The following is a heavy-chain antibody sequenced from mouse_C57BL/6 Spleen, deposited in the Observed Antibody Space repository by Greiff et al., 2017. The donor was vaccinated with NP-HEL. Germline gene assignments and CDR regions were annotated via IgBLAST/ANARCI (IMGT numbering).Heavy chain of an antibody. V-gene: IGHV1-50*01. J-gene: IGHJ3*01. CDR1: GYTFTSYW. CDR2: IDPSDSYP. Sequence: QVQLQQPGAELVKPGASVKLSCKASGYTFTSYWMQWVKQRPGQGLEWIGEIDPSDSYPNYNQKFKGKATLTVATSSSTAYMQLSSLTSEDSAVYYCATLKAYWGQGTLVTVSA. CDR3: ATLKAY.